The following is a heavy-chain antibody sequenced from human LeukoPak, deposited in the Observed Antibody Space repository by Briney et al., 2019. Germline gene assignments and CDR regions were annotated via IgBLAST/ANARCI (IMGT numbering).Heavy chain of an antibody. CDR3: ARFLRRYYYDSSGYYGNFDY. CDR2: ISSSGTYI. V-gene: IGHV3-21*01. Sequence: GGSLRLSCAAPGFTFSSYGMNWVRQAPGKGLEWVSSISSSGTYIYFADSVKGRFTISRDNAKNSLYLQMNSLRAEDTAVYYCARFLRRYYYDSSGYYGNFDYWGQGTLVTVSS. CDR1: GFTFSSYG. D-gene: IGHD3-22*01. J-gene: IGHJ4*02.